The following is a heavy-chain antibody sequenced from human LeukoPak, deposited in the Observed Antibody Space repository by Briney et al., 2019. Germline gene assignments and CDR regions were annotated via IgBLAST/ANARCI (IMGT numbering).Heavy chain of an antibody. CDR1: GFTFSSYA. V-gene: IGHV3-64D*06. Sequence: GGSLRLSCSASGFTFSSYAMHWVRQAPGKGLEYVSAISSNGGSTYYADSVKGRFTISRDNSKNTLYLQMSSLRAEGTAVYYCVKVSDGDYVDYWGQGTLVTVSS. J-gene: IGHJ4*02. D-gene: IGHD4-17*01. CDR3: VKVSDGDYVDY. CDR2: ISSNGGST.